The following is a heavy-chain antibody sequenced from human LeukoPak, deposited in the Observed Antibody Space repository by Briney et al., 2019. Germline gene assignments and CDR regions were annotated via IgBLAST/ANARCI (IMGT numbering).Heavy chain of an antibody. J-gene: IGHJ6*03. Sequence: SGGSLRLSCAASGFIFSSYWMSWVRQAPGTGLEWVANIKKDGSEKYYVDSVKGRFTISRDNSKTTLYLQMSGLRGEDTAVYYCARDGRGYSYGYSDYYMDVWGKGTTVTVSS. CDR2: IKKDGSEK. D-gene: IGHD5-18*01. CDR3: ARDGRGYSYGYSDYYMDV. CDR1: GFIFSSYW. V-gene: IGHV3-7*01.